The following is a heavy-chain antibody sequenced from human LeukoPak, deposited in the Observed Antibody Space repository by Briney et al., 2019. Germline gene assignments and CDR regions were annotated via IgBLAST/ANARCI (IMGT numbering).Heavy chain of an antibody. CDR3: AKDYSHLPYYYYGLDV. D-gene: IGHD2-15*01. CDR1: GFTFSTYE. Sequence: GGSLRLSCAASGFTFSTYEMNWVRQAPGKGLEWVSYISSSSNTKYYADSVRGRFTISRDNAKNSLYLQMNSLRSDDTALYFCAKDYSHLPYYYYGLDVWGQGTTVTVSS. CDR2: ISSSSNTK. V-gene: IGHV3-48*03. J-gene: IGHJ6*02.